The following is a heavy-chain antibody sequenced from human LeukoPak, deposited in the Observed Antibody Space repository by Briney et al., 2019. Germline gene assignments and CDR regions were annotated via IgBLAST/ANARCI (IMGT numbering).Heavy chain of an antibody. Sequence: PGGSLRLSCVVSGFSVGDHYMSWVRQAPGKGLQWLSVIFADDLTYYEDSIKGRFTISRDRSQNTLYLQMKSLRAEDTAVYYCARDAMSTFARFDSWGQGTLVSVSS. V-gene: IGHV3-53*01. J-gene: IGHJ4*02. D-gene: IGHD2/OR15-2a*01. CDR2: IFADDLT. CDR3: ARDAMSTFARFDS. CDR1: GFSVGDHY.